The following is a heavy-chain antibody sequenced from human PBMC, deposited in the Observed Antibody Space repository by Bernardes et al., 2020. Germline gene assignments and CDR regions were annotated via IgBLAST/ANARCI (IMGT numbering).Heavy chain of an antibody. Sequence: SETLSLTCTVSGGSISSYYWSWIRQPPGKGLEWIWYIYYSGSTNYNPSLKSRVTISVDTSKNQFSLKLSSVTAADTAVYYCARGTIFVLDVWGKGTTVTVSS. CDR2: IYYSGST. D-gene: IGHD3-3*01. CDR1: GGSISSYY. CDR3: ARGTIFVLDV. V-gene: IGHV4-59*01. J-gene: IGHJ6*04.